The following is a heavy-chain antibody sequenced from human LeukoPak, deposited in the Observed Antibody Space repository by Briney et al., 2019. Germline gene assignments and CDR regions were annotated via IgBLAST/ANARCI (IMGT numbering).Heavy chain of an antibody. V-gene: IGHV4-59*01. CDR3: ARARAAVAGPDY. J-gene: IGHJ4*02. CDR2: IYHSGST. Sequence: SETLSLTCTVSGGSLTSYYWSWIRQPPGKGLEWIGYIYHSGSTNYNPSLKSRVTISIDTSKNQFSLKLTSVSAADTAVYYCARARAAVAGPDYWGQGTLLTVSS. D-gene: IGHD6-13*01. CDR1: GGSLTSYY.